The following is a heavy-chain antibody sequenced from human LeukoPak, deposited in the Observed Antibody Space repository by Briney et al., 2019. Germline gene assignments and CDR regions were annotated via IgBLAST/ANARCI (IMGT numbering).Heavy chain of an antibody. V-gene: IGHV3-48*01. CDR1: GFTFSSYS. D-gene: IGHD3-22*01. CDR2: ISSSSSTI. J-gene: IGHJ4*02. CDR3: AKDRSRYDSSAYDFDY. Sequence: AGGSLRLSCAASGFTFSSYSMNWVRQAPGKGLEWVSYISSSSSTIYYADSVKGRFTISRDNSKNTLHLQMNSLRAEDTAVYYCAKDRSRYDSSAYDFDYWGQGTLVTVSS.